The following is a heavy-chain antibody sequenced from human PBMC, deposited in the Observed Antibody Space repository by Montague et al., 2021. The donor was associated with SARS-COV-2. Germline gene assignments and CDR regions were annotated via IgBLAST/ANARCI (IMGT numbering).Heavy chain of an antibody. CDR3: TREAEETCSSSWYYYCGMDV. J-gene: IGHJ6*02. V-gene: IGHV4-39*07. D-gene: IGHD6-13*01. CDR2: IYYSGST. Sequence: SETLSLTCTVSGGSISSSSYYWSWIRQPPGQGLEWIGSIYYSGSTYYNPSLKSRVTISGDTSKNQFSLKLSSVTAADTAVYYCTREAEETCSSSWYYYCGMDVWGQGTPVTVSS. CDR1: GGSISSSSYY.